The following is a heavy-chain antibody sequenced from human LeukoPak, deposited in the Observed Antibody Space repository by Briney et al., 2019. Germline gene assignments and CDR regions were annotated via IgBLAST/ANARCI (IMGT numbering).Heavy chain of an antibody. Sequence: AGGSLRLSCAASGFTFSSYGMHWVRQAPGKGLEWVAVISYDGSNKYYADSLKGRFTISRDNSKNTLYLQMNSLRAEDTAVYYCANHPGRIAAAGIDPWFDPWGQGTLVTVSS. CDR3: ANHPGRIAAAGIDPWFDP. J-gene: IGHJ5*02. CDR2: ISYDGSNK. D-gene: IGHD6-13*01. CDR1: GFTFSSYG. V-gene: IGHV3-30*18.